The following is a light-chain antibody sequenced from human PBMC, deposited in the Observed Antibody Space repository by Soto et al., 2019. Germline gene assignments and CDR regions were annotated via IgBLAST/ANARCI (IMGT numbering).Light chain of an antibody. Sequence: DIRMTQSPSTLSASVGDRVTITCRASQSISSWLAWYQHKPGKAPKFLIYKASTLETGVPSRFSGSGSGTQFTITINNLQPDDSATYYCQQYDKYPLTFGGGTKVEI. J-gene: IGKJ4*01. CDR2: KAS. CDR1: QSISSW. CDR3: QQYDKYPLT. V-gene: IGKV1-5*03.